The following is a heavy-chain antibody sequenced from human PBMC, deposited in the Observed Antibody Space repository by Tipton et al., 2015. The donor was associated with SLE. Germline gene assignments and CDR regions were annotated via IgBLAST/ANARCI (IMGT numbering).Heavy chain of an antibody. V-gene: IGHV3-30*04. Sequence: SLRLSCTTSGFTLANYAMNWVRHTPGKGLEWVAVIWYDGSNKYYADSVKGRFTISRDNSKNTLYLQMNSLRAEDTAVYYCAKDTRLRYFDWLPPGTWDYWGQGTLVTVSS. D-gene: IGHD3-9*01. J-gene: IGHJ4*02. CDR3: AKDTRLRYFDWLPPGTWDY. CDR2: IWYDGSNK. CDR1: GFTLANYA.